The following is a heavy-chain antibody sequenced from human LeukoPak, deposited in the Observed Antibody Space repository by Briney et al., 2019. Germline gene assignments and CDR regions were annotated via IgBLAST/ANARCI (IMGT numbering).Heavy chain of an antibody. D-gene: IGHD2-15*01. J-gene: IGHJ4*02. CDR1: GYTFTNFD. Sequence: ASVTVSCKASGYTFTNFDIKWVRQATGQGLEWMGWMSPNSGNTGEAQRFVGRVTMTRNTSISTAYMELTSLRSDETAVYYCARTPPYCFGASCYLNYWGQGSLVTVSS. V-gene: IGHV1-8*01. CDR2: MSPNSGNT. CDR3: ARTPPYCFGASCYLNY.